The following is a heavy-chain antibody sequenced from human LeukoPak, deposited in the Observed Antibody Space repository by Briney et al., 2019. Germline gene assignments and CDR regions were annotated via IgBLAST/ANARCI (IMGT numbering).Heavy chain of an antibody. CDR3: TRGSSGRRDN. J-gene: IGHJ4*02. CDR2: MNPNSGNT. Sequence: ASVKVSCKASGYTFTSCDINWVRQATGQRLEWMGWMNPNSGNTGYGQSFQGRITMTRDISIGTAYMELSNLTSEDAAIYYCTRGSSGRRDNWGQGTLVTVSA. D-gene: IGHD6-19*01. V-gene: IGHV1-8*01. CDR1: GYTFTSCD.